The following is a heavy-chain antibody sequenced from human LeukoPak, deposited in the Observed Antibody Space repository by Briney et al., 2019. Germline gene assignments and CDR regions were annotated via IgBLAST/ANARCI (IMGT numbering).Heavy chain of an antibody. CDR3: EKPVRQITMVRGVIGY. D-gene: IGHD3-10*01. CDR2: ISGSGGST. J-gene: IGHJ4*02. CDR1: GFTVSSYA. Sequence: GGSLRLACAAAGFTVSSYAMGWVRQAPGKGLEWVSAISGSGGSTYYADSGKGRFTISRDNSKNTLYLQMNSLRAEDKAVYYCEKPVRQITMVRGVIGYWGQGTLVTVSS. V-gene: IGHV3-23*01.